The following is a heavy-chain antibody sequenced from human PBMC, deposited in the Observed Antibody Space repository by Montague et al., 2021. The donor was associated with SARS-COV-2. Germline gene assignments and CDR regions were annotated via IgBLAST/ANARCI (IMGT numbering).Heavy chain of an antibody. CDR3: ARVSLAAAATRSDY. V-gene: IGHV4-34*01. J-gene: IGHJ4*02. D-gene: IGHD6-13*01. CDR2: VNLSGST. Sequence: SETLSLTCAVYGGSFSGYYWSWIRQPPGKGPEWIGEVNLSGSTNYNPSLKSRVTISVDTSKNQFSLKLSSVTAADTAVYYCARVSLAAAATRSDYWGQGTLVTVSS. CDR1: GGSFSGYY.